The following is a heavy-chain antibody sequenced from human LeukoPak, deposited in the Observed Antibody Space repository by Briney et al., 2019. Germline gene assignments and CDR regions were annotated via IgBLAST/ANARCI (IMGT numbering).Heavy chain of an antibody. V-gene: IGHV4-39*01. CDR3: ARQTGSGLFILP. CDR1: GVPISSSNSY. Sequence: NPSETLSLTCTVSGVPISSSNSYWGWIRQPPGKGLEWIGSIYYSGNTYYNASLKSQVSISMDTSKNQFSLRLTSVTAADTAVYYCARQTGSGLFILPGGQGTLATVSS. D-gene: IGHD3/OR15-3a*01. CDR2: IYYSGNT. J-gene: IGHJ4*02.